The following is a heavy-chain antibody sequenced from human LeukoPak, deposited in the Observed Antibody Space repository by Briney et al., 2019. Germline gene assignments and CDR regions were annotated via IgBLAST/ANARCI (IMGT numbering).Heavy chain of an antibody. D-gene: IGHD6-13*01. V-gene: IGHV3-7*01. CDR1: GFTFSSYW. CDR2: LKQDGSEK. J-gene: IGHJ6*03. Sequence: GGSLRLSCAASGFTFSSYWMSWVRQAPGKGLEWVANLKQDGSEKYYVDSVKGRFTISRDNAKNSLNLQMNSLRAEDTAVYYCARSYSSTPQYYYYYYMDVWGKGTTVTVSS. CDR3: ARSYSSTPQYYYYYYMDV.